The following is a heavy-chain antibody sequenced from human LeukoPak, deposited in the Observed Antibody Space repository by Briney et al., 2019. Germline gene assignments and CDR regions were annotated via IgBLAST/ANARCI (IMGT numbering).Heavy chain of an antibody. J-gene: IGHJ4*02. V-gene: IGHV1-69*13. CDR3: ARGYVSVSGGSLFDY. CDR1: GGTFSSYA. Sequence: SVKVSCKASGGTFSSYAISWVRQAPGQGLEWMGGIIPIFGTANYAQKFQGRVTITADESTSTAYMELSSLRSEDTAVYYCARGYVSVSGGSLFDYWGQGTLVTVSS. D-gene: IGHD2-15*01. CDR2: IIPIFGTA.